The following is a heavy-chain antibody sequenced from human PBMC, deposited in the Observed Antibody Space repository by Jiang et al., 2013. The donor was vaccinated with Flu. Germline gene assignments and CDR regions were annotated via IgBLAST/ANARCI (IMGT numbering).Heavy chain of an antibody. J-gene: IGHJ4*02. V-gene: IGHV7-4-1*02. CDR3: ARVPRGIAVAGRCYFDY. D-gene: IGHD6-19*01. Sequence: QSGSELKKPGASVKVSCKAPGYTFTSYAMNWVRQAPGQGLEWMGWINTNTGNPTYAQGFTGRFVFSLDTSVSTAYLQISSLKAEDTAVYYCARVPRGIAVAGRCYFDYWGQGTLVTVSS. CDR2: INTNTGNP. CDR1: GYTFTSYA.